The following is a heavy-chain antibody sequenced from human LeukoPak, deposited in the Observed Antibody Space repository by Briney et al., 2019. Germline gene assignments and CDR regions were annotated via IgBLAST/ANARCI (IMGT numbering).Heavy chain of an antibody. CDR2: IIPIFGTA. CDR3: ARDSDFRGYSYGYGENAFDI. V-gene: IGHV1-69*05. D-gene: IGHD5-18*01. J-gene: IGHJ3*02. Sequence: SVKLSCKASGGTFSSYAISWVRQAPGQGLEWMGRIIPIFGTANYAQKFQGRVTITTDESTSTAYMELSSLRSEDTAVYYCARDSDFRGYSYGYGENAFDIWGQGTMVTVSS. CDR1: GGTFSSYA.